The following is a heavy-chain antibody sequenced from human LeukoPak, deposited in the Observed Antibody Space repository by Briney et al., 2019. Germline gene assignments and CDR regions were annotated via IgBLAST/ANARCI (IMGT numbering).Heavy chain of an antibody. Sequence: SETLSLTCTVSGGSLSSYYWSWIRQPPGKGLEWIGYIYSRGLTRGSTNYNPSLKSRVTISVDTSKNQFSLKLSSVTAADTAVYYCARDQEYSGSYYRYFEFWGQGALVTVSS. D-gene: IGHD1-26*01. J-gene: IGHJ4*02. CDR3: ARDQEYSGSYYRYFEF. CDR1: GGSLSSYY. CDR2: IYSRGLTRGST. V-gene: IGHV4-59*01.